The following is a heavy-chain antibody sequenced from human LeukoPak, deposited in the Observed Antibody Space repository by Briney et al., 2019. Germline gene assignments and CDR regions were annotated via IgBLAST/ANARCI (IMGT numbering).Heavy chain of an antibody. CDR3: ARGLHDRSWYGAH. J-gene: IGHJ4*02. V-gene: IGHV3-30*04. CDR2: LPPDGSYQ. Sequence: GGSLRLSCAASGFTFSDYTMQWVRHAPGKGLEWVALLPPDGSYQYYADSLKGRFTISRDNFKSALYLQMNSLRLEDTAVYYCARGLHDRSWYGAHWGQGTLLSVSS. D-gene: IGHD6-13*01. CDR1: GFTFSDYT.